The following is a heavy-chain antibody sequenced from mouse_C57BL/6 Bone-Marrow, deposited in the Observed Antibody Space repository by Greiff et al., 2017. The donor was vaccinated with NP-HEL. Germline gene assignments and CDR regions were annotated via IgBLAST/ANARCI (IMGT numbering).Heavy chain of an antibody. D-gene: IGHD2-3*01. CDR2: IDPSDSYT. CDR1: GYTFTSYW. CDR3: ARERAGYYEDWYCDV. J-gene: IGHJ1*03. Sequence: QVQLQQPGAELVMPGASVKLSCKASGYTFTSYWMHWVKQRPGQGLEWIGEIDPSDSYTNYNQKFKGKSTLTVDKSSSTAYMQLSSLTSEDSAVYDCARERAGYYEDWYCDVWGTGTAVTVSS. V-gene: IGHV1-69*01.